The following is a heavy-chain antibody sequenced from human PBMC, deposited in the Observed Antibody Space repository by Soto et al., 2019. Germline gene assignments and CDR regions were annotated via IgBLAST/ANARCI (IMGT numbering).Heavy chain of an antibody. D-gene: IGHD1-26*01. CDR2: IYYSGST. CDR3: ARVGKWEQFDY. CDR1: GGSISSGDYY. V-gene: IGHV4-30-4*01. J-gene: IGHJ4*02. Sequence: QVQLQESGPGLVKPSQTLSLTCTVSGGSISSGDYYWSWIRQPPGKGLEWIGYIYYSGSTYYNPSRKSRVTISVDTAKNQFALKLSSVTAADTAVYYCARVGKWEQFDYWGQGTLVTVSS.